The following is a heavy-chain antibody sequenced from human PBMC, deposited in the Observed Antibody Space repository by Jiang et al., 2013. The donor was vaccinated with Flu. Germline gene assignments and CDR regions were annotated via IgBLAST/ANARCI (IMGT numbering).Heavy chain of an antibody. Sequence: TVSSNYMSWVRQAPGKGLEWVSVIYSGGSTYYADSVKGRFTISRDNSKNTLYLQMNSLRAEDTAVYYCASLKARNGMDVWGQGTTVTVSS. J-gene: IGHJ6*02. D-gene: IGHD1-14*01. CDR3: ASLKARNGMDV. CDR1: TVSSNY. CDR2: IYSGGST. V-gene: IGHV3-53*01.